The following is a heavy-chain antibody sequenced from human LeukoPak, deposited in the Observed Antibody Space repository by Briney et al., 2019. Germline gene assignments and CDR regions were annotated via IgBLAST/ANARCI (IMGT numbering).Heavy chain of an antibody. Sequence: SETLSLTCTVSGGSISSSRYYWGWIRQPPGKGLEWIGSIYYSGSTYYNPSLKSRVTISVDTSKNQFSLKLSSVTAADTAVYYCASGITIFGVVTIFDYWGQGTLVTVSS. CDR1: GGSISSSRYY. CDR2: IYYSGST. V-gene: IGHV4-39*01. CDR3: ASGITIFGVVTIFDY. D-gene: IGHD3-3*01. J-gene: IGHJ4*02.